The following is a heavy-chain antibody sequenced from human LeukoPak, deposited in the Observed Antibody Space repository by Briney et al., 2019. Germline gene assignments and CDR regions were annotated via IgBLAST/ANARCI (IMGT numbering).Heavy chain of an antibody. CDR1: GYTFTSYG. D-gene: IGHD1-7*01. CDR3: ARGAGTGTRWFGF. J-gene: IGHJ5*01. V-gene: IGHV1-18*01. Sequence: GASVKVSCKASGYTFTSYGINWVRQAPEQGLEWMGWISAHNGNTNYAQKLQDRVTMTTDTSTSTAYMELRSLRSDDTAVFYCARGAGTGTRWFGFWGQGTLITVSS. CDR2: ISAHNGNT.